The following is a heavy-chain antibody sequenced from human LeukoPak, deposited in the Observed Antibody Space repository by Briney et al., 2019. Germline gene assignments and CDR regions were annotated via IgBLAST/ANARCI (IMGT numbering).Heavy chain of an antibody. CDR3: ARHRGGFGS. D-gene: IGHD3-10*01. V-gene: IGHV3-30*04. J-gene: IGHJ4*02. CDR2: ISYDGSNK. Sequence: PGGSLRLSCAASGFTFSSYAMHWVRQAPGKGLEWVAVISYDGSNKYYADSVKGRFTISRDNSKNTLYLQMNSLRAEDTAVYYCARHRGGFGSWGQGTLVTVSS. CDR1: GFTFSSYA.